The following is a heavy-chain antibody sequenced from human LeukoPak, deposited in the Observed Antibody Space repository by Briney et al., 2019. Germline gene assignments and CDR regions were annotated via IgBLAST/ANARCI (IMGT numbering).Heavy chain of an antibody. CDR2: INSDGSST. V-gene: IGHV3-74*01. J-gene: IGHJ4*02. CDR3: ARDGPTRYYDSSGYHDY. CDR1: GFTFSSYW. D-gene: IGHD3-22*01. Sequence: GGSLRLSCAASGFTFSSYWMHWVRQAPGKGLVWVSRINSDGSSTSYADSVKGRFTISRDNAKNTLYLQMSSLRAEDTAVYYCARDGPTRYYDSSGYHDYWGQGTLVTVSS.